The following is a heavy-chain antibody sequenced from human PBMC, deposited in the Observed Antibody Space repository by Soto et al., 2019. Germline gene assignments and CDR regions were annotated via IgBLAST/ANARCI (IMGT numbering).Heavy chain of an antibody. CDR3: ARQLERGDLPEGFEY. Sequence: QVQLQESGPGLVEPSGTLSLTCAVSGDSISSSHWWSWVRQPPGKGLEWIGEIVHSGTTKYNPSLESQVTMSVDKSNNQLSLKLRSVTAADTAVYYCARQLERGDLPEGFEYWGQGTLATVSS. J-gene: IGHJ4*02. CDR1: GDSISSSHW. D-gene: IGHD1-1*01. CDR2: IVHSGTT. V-gene: IGHV4-4*02.